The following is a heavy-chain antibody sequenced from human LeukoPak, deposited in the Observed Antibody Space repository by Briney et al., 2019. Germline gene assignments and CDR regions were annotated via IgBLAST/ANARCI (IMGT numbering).Heavy chain of an antibody. CDR3: AKDRSPLNSGSYYDAFDI. J-gene: IGHJ3*02. D-gene: IGHD1-26*01. Sequence: GGSLRLSCAASGFTFSSYGMHWVRQAPGKGLEWVAFIRYDGSNKYYADSVKGRFTISRDNSKNTLYLQMNSLRAEDTAVYYCAKDRSPLNSGSYYDAFDIWGQGTMVTVSS. V-gene: IGHV3-30*02. CDR2: IRYDGSNK. CDR1: GFTFSSYG.